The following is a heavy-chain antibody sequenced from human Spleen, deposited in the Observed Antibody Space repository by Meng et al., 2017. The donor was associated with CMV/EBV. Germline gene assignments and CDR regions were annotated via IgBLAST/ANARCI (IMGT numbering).Heavy chain of an antibody. D-gene: IGHD6-13*01. V-gene: IGHV5-51*01. CDR2: IYPNDSKT. Sequence: GESLKISCKGSGYSFTSYWIGWVRQKPGKGLEWMGIIYPNDSKTRYSPSFQGQVTISADKSISTAYLQWSSLKASDTAMYYCARQTGSWYYYYGVDVWGQGTTVTVSS. CDR1: GYSFTSYW. CDR3: ARQTGSWYYYYGVDV. J-gene: IGHJ6*02.